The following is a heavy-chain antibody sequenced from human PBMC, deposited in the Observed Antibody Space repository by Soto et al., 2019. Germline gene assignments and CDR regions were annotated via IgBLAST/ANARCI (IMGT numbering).Heavy chain of an antibody. D-gene: IGHD2-2*01. CDR2: IYHSGST. CDR1: GGSISSGGYS. CDR3: AGGTAARPLGY. J-gene: IGHJ4*02. V-gene: IGHV4-30-2*01. Sequence: QLQLQESGSGLVKPSQTLSLTCAVSGGSISSGGYSWSWIRQPPGKGLEWIGYIYHSGSTYYNPTLKSRHTISVDRSKNQYPLRLSSVTAADTAVYYCAGGTAARPLGYWGQGTLVTVSS.